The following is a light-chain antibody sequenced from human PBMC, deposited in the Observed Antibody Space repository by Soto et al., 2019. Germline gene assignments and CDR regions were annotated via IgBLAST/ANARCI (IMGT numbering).Light chain of an antibody. J-gene: IGKJ4*01. CDR2: WAS. V-gene: IGKV4-1*01. CDR1: QSVLNSSKNKNY. CDR3: QQYYSTPPLT. Sequence: DIVMTQSPDSLAVSLGERATINCKSSQSVLNSSKNKNYLAWYQQKPGQPPKLLIYWASTRESGVPDRFSGNGSGTDFTLTISSLQAEDVAVYYCQQYYSTPPLTFGGGTKVEIK.